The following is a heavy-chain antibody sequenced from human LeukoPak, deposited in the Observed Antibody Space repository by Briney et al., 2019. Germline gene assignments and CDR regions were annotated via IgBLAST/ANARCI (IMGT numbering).Heavy chain of an antibody. CDR3: ARGTQRDDIGLRYEDYFDY. V-gene: IGHV4-4*07. D-gene: IGHD3-16*02. CDR1: GGSISGYY. J-gene: IGHJ4*02. Sequence: SETLSLTCTVSGGSISGYYWSWIRQPAGKGLEWIGRIYTSGSTNYNPSLKSRVTMPVDTSKNQFSLKLSSVTAADTAVYYCARGTQRDDIGLRYEDYFDYWGQGTLVTGSS. CDR2: IYTSGST.